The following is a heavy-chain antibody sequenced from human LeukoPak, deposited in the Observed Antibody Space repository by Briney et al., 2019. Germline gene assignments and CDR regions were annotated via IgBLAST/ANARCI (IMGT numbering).Heavy chain of an antibody. J-gene: IGHJ5*02. D-gene: IGHD6-19*01. Sequence: KPSETLSLTCTVSGGSISSYYWSWIRQPAGKALEWIGRIYSSESTNYKPSIKSRVTMSVDTSKNQFSMKLSSVTSEDTAVYYCARDPGFRGWQNWFDPWGQGTLVTVSS. CDR1: GGSISSYY. V-gene: IGHV4-4*07. CDR3: ARDPGFRGWQNWFDP. CDR2: IYSSEST.